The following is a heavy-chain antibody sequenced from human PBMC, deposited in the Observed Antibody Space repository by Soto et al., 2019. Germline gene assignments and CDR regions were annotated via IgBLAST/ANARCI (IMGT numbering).Heavy chain of an antibody. D-gene: IGHD2-21*01. Sequence: EVQLVESGGGLVQPGGSLKLSCAASGLTFSASARHWVRQAPGKGLEWVGRMRNKVDSYRTVYAAPVNGRFTISRDDSKNMAYLQMNSLTTEDTAVYYSCRQDARWGSCDYWGQGTRVTVSS. CDR2: MRNKVDSYRT. CDR3: CRQDARWGSCDY. V-gene: IGHV3-73*02. CDR1: GLTFSASA. J-gene: IGHJ4*02.